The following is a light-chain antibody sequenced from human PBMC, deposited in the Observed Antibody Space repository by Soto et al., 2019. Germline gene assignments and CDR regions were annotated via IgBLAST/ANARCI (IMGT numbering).Light chain of an antibody. CDR2: DAC. Sequence: DIQMTQSPSSESASVGDRVTITCRATQGWLAWYQQKAGKAPKVLIFDACSLQSGAPSRFSGSGSGTDFALAISSLQPEDFATYYCQHADSFPLITFGQGTRLDIK. CDR3: QHADSFPLIT. V-gene: IGKV1-12*01. CDR1: QGW. J-gene: IGKJ5*01.